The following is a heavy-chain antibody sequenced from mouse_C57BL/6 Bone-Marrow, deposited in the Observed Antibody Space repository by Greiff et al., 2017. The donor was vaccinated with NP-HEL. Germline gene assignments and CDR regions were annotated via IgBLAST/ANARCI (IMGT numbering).Heavy chain of an antibody. CDR3: ARERGLAYYDVDY. CDR1: GYAFSSSW. J-gene: IGHJ2*01. Sequence: VQLQQSGPELVKPGASVKISCKASGYAFSSSWMNWVKQRPGKGLEWIGRIYPGDGDTNYNGKFKGKATLTADKSSSTAYMQLSSLTSEDSAVYFCARERGLAYYDVDYWGQGTTLTVSS. CDR2: IYPGDGDT. V-gene: IGHV1-82*01. D-gene: IGHD2-4*01.